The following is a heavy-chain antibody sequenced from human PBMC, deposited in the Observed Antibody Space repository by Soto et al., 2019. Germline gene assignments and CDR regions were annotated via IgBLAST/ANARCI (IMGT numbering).Heavy chain of an antibody. CDR1: GYRFTSYW. J-gene: IGHJ4*02. Sequence: GESLKISCKGSGYRFTSYWIGWVRQMPGKGLEWMGIIYLGDSNTRHSPSFQGQVTISADKSISTAYLQWSSLKASDTAIYYCARQEYCSSTSCYTVDSWGQGTLVTVSS. D-gene: IGHD2-2*02. V-gene: IGHV5-51*01. CDR2: IYLGDSNT. CDR3: ARQEYCSSTSCYTVDS.